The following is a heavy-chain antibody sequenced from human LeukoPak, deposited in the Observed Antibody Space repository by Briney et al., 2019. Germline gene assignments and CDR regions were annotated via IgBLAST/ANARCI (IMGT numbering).Heavy chain of an antibody. CDR2: ISGSGGST. CDR3: AKEREIRYCSGGSCPYDY. CDR1: GFTFSSYA. Sequence: PGGSLRLSCAASGFTFSSYAMSWVRQAPGKGLEWVSAISGSGGSTYYADSVKGRFTISRDNSKNTLYLQMNSLRAEDTAVYYCAKEREIRYCSGGSCPYDYWGQGTLVTVSS. D-gene: IGHD2-15*01. V-gene: IGHV3-23*01. J-gene: IGHJ4*02.